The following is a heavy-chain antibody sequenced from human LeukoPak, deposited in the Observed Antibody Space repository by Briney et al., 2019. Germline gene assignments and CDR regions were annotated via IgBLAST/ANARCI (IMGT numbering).Heavy chain of an antibody. Sequence: GGSLRLSCAASGFTFSSYGMHWVRQAPGKGLEWVAFIRYDGSNKYYADSVKGRFTISRDNSKNTLYLQMNSLRAEDTAVYYCAKDWADSSSWKLYYYYGMDVCGQGTTVTVSS. CDR1: GFTFSSYG. CDR2: IRYDGSNK. V-gene: IGHV3-30*02. J-gene: IGHJ6*02. CDR3: AKDWADSSSWKLYYYYGMDV. D-gene: IGHD6-13*01.